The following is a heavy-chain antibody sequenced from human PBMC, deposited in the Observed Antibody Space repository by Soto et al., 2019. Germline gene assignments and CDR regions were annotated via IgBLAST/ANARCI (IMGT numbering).Heavy chain of an antibody. J-gene: IGHJ6*02. D-gene: IGHD2-2*01. CDR3: ARGVVRGVGV. Sequence: QVPLVQSGAEVKRPGASVKVSCKASGYGFTTLDINWVRQTTGQGLEWMGWMTPSTGATGYAQKFQDRVTMTRDTSTSTAYMELSSLTSDDTAVYYCARGVVRGVGVWGQGTMVTVSS. CDR2: MTPSTGAT. CDR1: GYGFTTLD. V-gene: IGHV1-8*01.